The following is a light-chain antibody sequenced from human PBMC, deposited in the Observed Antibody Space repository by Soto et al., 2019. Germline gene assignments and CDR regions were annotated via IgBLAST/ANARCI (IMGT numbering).Light chain of an antibody. V-gene: IGKV3-11*01. CDR1: QSVSSY. J-gene: IGKJ1*01. CDR2: DAS. Sequence: ETVLTQSPATLSLSPGERATLSCRASQSVSSYLAWYQQKPGQAPRLLIYDASNRATGIPARFSGSGSGTDFTLTISSLEPADFAVYYCQQRSNWPRWTFGQGTKVEIK. CDR3: QQRSNWPRWT.